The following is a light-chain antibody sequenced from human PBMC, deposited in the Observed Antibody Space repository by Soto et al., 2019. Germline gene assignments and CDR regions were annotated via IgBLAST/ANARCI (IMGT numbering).Light chain of an antibody. CDR3: QSYDSSLSGLYV. CDR1: SSDVGDYNS. V-gene: IGLV2-11*01. CDR2: DVS. J-gene: IGLJ1*01. Sequence: QSALTQPRSVSGSPGQSVTVSCIGTSSDVGDYNSVSWYQQHPGKAPKLMIYDVSKRPSGVPDRFSGSKSGTSASLAITGLQDEDEADYYCQSYDSSLSGLYVFGTGTKVTVL.